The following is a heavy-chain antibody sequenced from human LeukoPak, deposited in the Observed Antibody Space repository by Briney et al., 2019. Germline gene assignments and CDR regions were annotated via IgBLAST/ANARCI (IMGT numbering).Heavy chain of an antibody. CDR3: ATCTSCPTWYFQH. J-gene: IGHJ1*01. Sequence: GSSLRLSCAASGFPFSGSGMHWVRQAPGKGLEWVAVIWYDGSHQYYADSVKGRFTISRDNSKNTLYLQMNSLRAEDTAVYYCATCTSCPTWYFQHWGQGTLVTVSS. D-gene: IGHD2-2*01. V-gene: IGHV3-33*01. CDR2: IWYDGSHQ. CDR1: GFPFSGSG.